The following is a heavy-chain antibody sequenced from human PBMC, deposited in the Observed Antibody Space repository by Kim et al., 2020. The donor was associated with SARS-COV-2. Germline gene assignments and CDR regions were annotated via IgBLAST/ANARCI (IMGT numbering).Heavy chain of an antibody. CDR2: LSDSGVRT. CDR1: GFTFSRYA. CDR3: EASDY. V-gene: IGHV3-23*01. J-gene: IGHJ4*02. Sequence: GGSLRLSCAASGFTFSRYAMSWARQAPGKGLEWVSTLSDSGVRTHYADSVKGRFTISRDNSKSTLFLHMNSLRAEDTAIYYCEASDYWGQGSLVTVPS.